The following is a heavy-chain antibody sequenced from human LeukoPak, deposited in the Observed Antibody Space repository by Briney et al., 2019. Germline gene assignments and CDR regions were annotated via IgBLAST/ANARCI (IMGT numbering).Heavy chain of an antibody. CDR3: ARVPSNYDILTGYQRVDYFDY. J-gene: IGHJ4*02. V-gene: IGHV4-4*07. CDR1: GGSISSYY. D-gene: IGHD3-9*01. Sequence: SETLSLTCTVSGGSISSYYWSWIRQPAGKGLEWIGRIYTSGSTNYNPSLKSRVTMSVDTSKNQFSLKLSSVTAADTAVYYCARVPSNYDILTGYQRVDYFDYWGQGTLVTVSS. CDR2: IYTSGST.